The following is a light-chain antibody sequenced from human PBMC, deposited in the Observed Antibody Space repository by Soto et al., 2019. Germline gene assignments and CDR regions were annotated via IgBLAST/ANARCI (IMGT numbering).Light chain of an antibody. CDR2: DAS. CDR3: QVRDVWPS. V-gene: IGKV3-11*01. Sequence: IVLTQSPVTLALSPGERAVLSCRASQSVSTSLAWYQHKPGQAPRLFIYDASKRAPGIPARFSGSGSGTDFTLTISSLELEDFAVYYCQVRDVWPSFGQGTKVDIK. CDR1: QSVSTS. J-gene: IGKJ1*01.